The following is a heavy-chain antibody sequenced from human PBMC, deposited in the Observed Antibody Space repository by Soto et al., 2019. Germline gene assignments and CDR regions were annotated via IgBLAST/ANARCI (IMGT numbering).Heavy chain of an antibody. CDR2: INPSGGST. CDR1: GYTFTSYY. CDR3: ASGGTTVVTPGYYYYGMDV. Sequence: GASVKVSCKASGYTFTSYYMHWVRQAPGQGLEWMGIINPSGGSTSYAQKFQGRVTMTRDTSTSTVYMELSSLRSEDTAVYYCASGGTTVVTPGYYYYGMDVWGQGTTVTVSS. D-gene: IGHD4-17*01. V-gene: IGHV1-46*01. J-gene: IGHJ6*02.